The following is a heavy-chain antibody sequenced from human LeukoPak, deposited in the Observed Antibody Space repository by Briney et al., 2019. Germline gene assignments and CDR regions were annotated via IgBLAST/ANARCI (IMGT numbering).Heavy chain of an antibody. CDR2: ICYSGST. CDR3: ARESLLLWLGELWGYFDY. J-gene: IGHJ4*02. V-gene: IGHV4-39*07. Sequence: SETLSLTCTVSGGSISSSSYYWGWIRQPPGKGLEWIGSICYSGSTYYNPSLKSRVTISVDTSKNQFSLKLSSVTAADTAVYYCARESLLLWLGELWGYFDYWGQGTLVTVSS. CDR1: GGSISSSSYY. D-gene: IGHD3-10*01.